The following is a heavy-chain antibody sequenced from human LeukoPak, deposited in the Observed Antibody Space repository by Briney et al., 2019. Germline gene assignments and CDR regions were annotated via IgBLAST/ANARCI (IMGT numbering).Heavy chain of an antibody. Sequence: GGSLRLSCAASGLTFSSYAMSWVRQAPGKGLEWVSAISGSGGSTYYADSVKGRFTISRDNSKNTLYLQMNSLRAEDTAVYYCAKNPSSGYYYFDYWGQGTLVTVSS. CDR1: GLTFSSYA. J-gene: IGHJ4*02. D-gene: IGHD3-22*01. CDR3: AKNPSSGYYYFDY. V-gene: IGHV3-23*01. CDR2: ISGSGGST.